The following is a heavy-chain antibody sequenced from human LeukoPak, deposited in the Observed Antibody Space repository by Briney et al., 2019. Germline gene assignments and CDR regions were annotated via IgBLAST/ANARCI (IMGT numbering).Heavy chain of an antibody. CDR1: GFTFSSYG. V-gene: IGHV3-30*18. J-gene: IGHJ4*02. D-gene: IGHD3-10*01. Sequence: PGGSLRLSCAASGFTFSSYGMHWVRQAPGKGLEWVAVISYDGSNKYYADSVKGRFTISRDNSKNTLYLQMNSLRAEDTAVYYCAKEKGGRFGELSADWGQGTLVTVSS. CDR3: AKEKGGRFGELSAD. CDR2: ISYDGSNK.